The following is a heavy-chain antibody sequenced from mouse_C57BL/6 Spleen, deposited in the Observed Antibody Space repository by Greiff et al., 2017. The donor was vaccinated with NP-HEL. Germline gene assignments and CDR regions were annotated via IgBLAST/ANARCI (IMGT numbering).Heavy chain of an antibody. J-gene: IGHJ1*03. CDR3: ARLLGGYYGYFDV. D-gene: IGHD1-1*02. CDR1: GFTFSDYY. CDR2: ISNGGGST. V-gene: IGHV5-12*01. Sequence: EVKLMESGGGLVQPGGSLKLSCAASGFTFSDYYMYWVRQTPEKRLEWVAYISNGGGSTYYPDTVKGRFTISRDNAKNTLYLQMSRLKSEDTAMYYCARLLGGYYGYFDVWGTGTTVTVSS.